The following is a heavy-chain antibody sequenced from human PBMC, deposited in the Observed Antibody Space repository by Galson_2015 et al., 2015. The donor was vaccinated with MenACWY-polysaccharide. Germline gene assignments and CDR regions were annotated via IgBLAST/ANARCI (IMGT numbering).Heavy chain of an antibody. V-gene: IGHV3-48*01. CDR3: ARDRQLWLSDYYGMDV. Sequence: SLRLSCAASGFTFSSYSMNWVRQAPGKGLEWVSYISSSSSTIYYADSVKGRFTISRDNAKNSLYLQMNSLRAEDTAVYYCARDRQLWLSDYYGMDVWGQGTTVTVSS. J-gene: IGHJ6*02. CDR2: ISSSSSTI. D-gene: IGHD5-18*01. CDR1: GFTFSSYS.